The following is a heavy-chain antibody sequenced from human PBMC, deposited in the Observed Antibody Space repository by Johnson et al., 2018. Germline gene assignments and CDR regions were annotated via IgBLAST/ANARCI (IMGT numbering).Heavy chain of an antibody. V-gene: IGHV3-9*01. CDR3: ANSQSCRFCYYMDV. CDR2: INWNGGST. Sequence: VQLVESGGGLVQPGRSLRLSCVASGFSFDDYAMHWVRQAPGKGLEWVSSINWNGGSTGYADSVEGRFTISRDNAKNSLYLQMNSLIPEDTALYYCANSQSCRFCYYMDVWGKGTTVTVSS. D-gene: IGHD3-3*01. CDR1: GFSFDDYA. J-gene: IGHJ6*03.